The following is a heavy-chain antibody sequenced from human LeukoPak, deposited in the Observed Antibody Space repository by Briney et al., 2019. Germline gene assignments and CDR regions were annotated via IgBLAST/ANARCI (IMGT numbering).Heavy chain of an antibody. CDR2: ISSSSSYI. CDR1: GFTFSSYS. D-gene: IGHD5-18*01. Sequence: GGSLRLSCAASGFTFSSYSMNWVRQAPGKGLEWVSSISSSSSYIYYADSVKGRFTISRDNAKNSLYLQMNSLRAEDTAVYYCAKIPYGGYSYGHDYWGQGTLVTVSS. J-gene: IGHJ4*02. V-gene: IGHV3-21*01. CDR3: AKIPYGGYSYGHDY.